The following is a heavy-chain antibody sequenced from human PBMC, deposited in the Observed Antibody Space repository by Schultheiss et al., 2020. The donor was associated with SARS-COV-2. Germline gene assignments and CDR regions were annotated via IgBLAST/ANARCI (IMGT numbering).Heavy chain of an antibody. CDR1: GFTFDDYA. J-gene: IGHJ3*02. Sequence: SLKISCAASGFTFDDYAMHWVRQAPGKGLEWVSGISWNSGSIGYADSVKGRFTISRDNAKNSLYLQMNSLRAEDTAVYYCARDDWGGAFDIWGQGTMVTVSS. CDR2: ISWNSGSI. V-gene: IGHV3-9*01. D-gene: IGHD7-27*01. CDR3: ARDDWGGAFDI.